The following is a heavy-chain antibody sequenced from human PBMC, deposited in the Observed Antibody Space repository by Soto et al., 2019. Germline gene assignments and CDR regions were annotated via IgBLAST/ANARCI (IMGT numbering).Heavy chain of an antibody. J-gene: IGHJ6*02. D-gene: IGHD2-2*01. CDR3: AKTLVPAASYYYGMDV. V-gene: IGHV3-23*01. CDR1: GFTFSTYA. CDR2: ISSSGGST. Sequence: GGSLRLSCAASGFTFSTYAMSWVRQAPGKGLEWVSAISSSGGSTYYADSVKGRFTISRDNSKNTLFLEMNSLRAEDTAGYYCAKTLVPAASYYYGMDVWGQGTAVTVSS.